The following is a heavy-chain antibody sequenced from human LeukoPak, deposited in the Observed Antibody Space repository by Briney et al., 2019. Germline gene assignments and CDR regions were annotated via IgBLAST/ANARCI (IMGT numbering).Heavy chain of an antibody. CDR3: ARATYDFWSGYSSMEIDY. Sequence: ASVKVSCTASGYTFTSYGISWVRQAPGQGLEWMGWTSAYNGNTNYAQKLQGRVTMTTDTSTSTAYMELRSLRSDDTAVYYCARATYDFWSGYSSMEIDYWGQGTLVSVSS. CDR1: GYTFTSYG. J-gene: IGHJ4*02. D-gene: IGHD3-3*01. CDR2: TSAYNGNT. V-gene: IGHV1-18*01.